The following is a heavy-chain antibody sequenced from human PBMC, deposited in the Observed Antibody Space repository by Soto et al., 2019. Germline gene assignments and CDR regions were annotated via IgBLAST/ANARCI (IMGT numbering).Heavy chain of an antibody. D-gene: IGHD3-10*01. J-gene: IGHJ4*02. Sequence: PSETLSLTCAVSGGSFTSNNWWTWVRQPPGQGLEWIGEIYRTGSTNYNPSLKSRVTISLDKSENQFSLKVTSLTAADTAVYYCASRGPGRSVDYWGQGTLVTVSS. CDR2: IYRTGST. CDR1: GGSFTSNNW. V-gene: IGHV4-4*02. CDR3: ASRGPGRSVDY.